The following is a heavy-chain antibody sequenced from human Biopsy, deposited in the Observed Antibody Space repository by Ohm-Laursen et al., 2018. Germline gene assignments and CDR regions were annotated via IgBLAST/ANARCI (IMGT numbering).Heavy chain of an antibody. Sequence: SLRLSCAASGFTFSSFAMSWVRQAPGKGLVWVSGISDSGSSTHYADSVKGRFSISRDTSKNTLYLQMNSLRAEDTAVYYCAKDVFGGFSGSTDYYAYYFDSWGQGTLVTVSS. CDR2: ISDSGSST. V-gene: IGHV3-23*01. D-gene: IGHD3-10*02. CDR3: AKDVFGGFSGSTDYYAYYFDS. CDR1: GFTFSSFA. J-gene: IGHJ4*02.